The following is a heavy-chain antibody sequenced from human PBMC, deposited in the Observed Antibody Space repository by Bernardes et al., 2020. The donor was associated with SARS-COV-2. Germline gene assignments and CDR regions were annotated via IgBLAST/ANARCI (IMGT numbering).Heavy chain of an antibody. V-gene: IGHV3-64D*06. CDR3: VKQYCGGTNCYTGAFDM. CDR1: GFIFSTYY. D-gene: IGHD2-2*02. Sequence: SLRLSCSASGFIFSTYYIHWVRQAPGKGLEYVSSISSNGAGTYYADSVKGRFSISRDNSKNTLYLQMSSLRPDDMGVYYCVKQYCGGTNCYTGAFDMWGHGTVVTVSS. J-gene: IGHJ3*02. CDR2: ISSNGAGT.